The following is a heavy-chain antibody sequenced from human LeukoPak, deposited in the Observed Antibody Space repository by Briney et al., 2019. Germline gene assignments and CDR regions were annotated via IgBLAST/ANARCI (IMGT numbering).Heavy chain of an antibody. J-gene: IGHJ4*02. CDR1: GFTFSSYA. V-gene: IGHV3-23*03. CDR3: AKIVVITGTDYFDY. Sequence: GGSLRLSCAASGFTFSSYAMTWVRQAPGKGLEWLSVIYRDGSTYYADSVKGRFTISRDNSKNTVYLQMSSLRAEDTAVYYCAKIVVITGTDYFDYWGQGTLVTVSS. CDR2: IYRDGST. D-gene: IGHD3-22*01.